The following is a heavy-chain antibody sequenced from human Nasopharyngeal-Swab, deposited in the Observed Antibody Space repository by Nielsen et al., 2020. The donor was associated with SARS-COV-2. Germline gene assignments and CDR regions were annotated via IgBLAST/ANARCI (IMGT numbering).Heavy chain of an antibody. Sequence: SETLSLTCTVSGGSISSYYWSWIRQPPGKGLEWIGYIYYSGSTNYNPSLKSRVTISVDTSKNQFSLKLSSVTAADTAVYYCARLSYDFWSGYFDYWGQGTLFTDFS. CDR2: IYYSGST. V-gene: IGHV4-59*13. D-gene: IGHD3-3*01. CDR1: GGSISSYY. J-gene: IGHJ4*02. CDR3: ARLSYDFWSGYFDY.